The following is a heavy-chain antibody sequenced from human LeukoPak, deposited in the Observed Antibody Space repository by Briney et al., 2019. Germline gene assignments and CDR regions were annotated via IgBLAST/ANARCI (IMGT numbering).Heavy chain of an antibody. D-gene: IGHD4-17*01. CDR2: ISSSTSTI. CDR3: ARRTVTGRSFDY. Sequence: GGSLKLSCEVSGFTFSDYYMSWIRQAPGKGLEWVSYISSSTSTIYYADYVKGRLTISRDNAKNSRYLHMNSLRAEDTAVYYCARRTVTGRSFDYWGQGTLVTVSS. V-gene: IGHV3-11*04. CDR1: GFTFSDYY. J-gene: IGHJ4*02.